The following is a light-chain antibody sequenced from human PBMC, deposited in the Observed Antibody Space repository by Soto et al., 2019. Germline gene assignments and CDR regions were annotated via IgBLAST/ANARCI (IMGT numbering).Light chain of an antibody. CDR2: GGS. CDR1: RSVTSNY. J-gene: IGKJ2*03. V-gene: IGKV3-20*01. Sequence: EVVLTQSPGTLSLSPGERATLSCRASRSVTSNYLAWYQQKPGQTPRLLIYGGSSRATGIPDRFSGSGSGTVFTLTISRLEPEDSAVYYCQQYGSSPMYSFGQGTKLEIK. CDR3: QQYGSSPMYS.